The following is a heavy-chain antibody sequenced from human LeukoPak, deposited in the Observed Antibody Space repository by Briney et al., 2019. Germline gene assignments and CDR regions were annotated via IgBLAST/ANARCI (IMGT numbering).Heavy chain of an antibody. J-gene: IGHJ4*02. Sequence: ASVKVSCKSSGFTFTDEYIHWVRQAPGQGLEWMGWINPYSGAINYTQKFQGRVTLTRDTSISTAYMELSRLTSGDTAVYYCARDPKSQLLLDYWGQGTLVTVSS. V-gene: IGHV1-2*02. D-gene: IGHD2-2*01. CDR2: INPYSGAI. CDR1: GFTFTDEY. CDR3: ARDPKSQLLLDY.